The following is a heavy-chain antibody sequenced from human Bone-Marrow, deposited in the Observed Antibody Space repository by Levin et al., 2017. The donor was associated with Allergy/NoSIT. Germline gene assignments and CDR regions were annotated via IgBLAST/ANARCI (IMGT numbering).Heavy chain of an antibody. CDR2: MHHSGNT. J-gene: IGHJ6*03. V-gene: IGHV4-30-2*01. Sequence: PSETLSLTCAVSGGSVNSGGYSWGWIRQPPGKGLEWIGYMHHSGNTYYNPSLKSRVTISVDRSKTQFSLRLNSVTAADTAVYYCASVRNRETTTTTLFRGRFECYMDVWGKGTTVTVSS. CDR3: ASVRNRETTTTTLFRGRFECYMDV. D-gene: IGHD4-11*01. CDR1: GGSVNSGGYS.